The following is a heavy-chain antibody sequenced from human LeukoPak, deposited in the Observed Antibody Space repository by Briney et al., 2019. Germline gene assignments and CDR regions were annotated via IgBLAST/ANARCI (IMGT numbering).Heavy chain of an antibody. CDR3: ARPRRDGYNFEAFDI. J-gene: IGHJ3*02. V-gene: IGHV1-69*13. CDR1: GGTLSSYA. CDR2: IIPIFGTA. Sequence: SVKVSCKASGGTLSSYAISWVRQAPGQGLEWMGGIIPIFGTANYAQKFQGRVTITADESTSTAYMELSSLRSEDTAVYYCARPRRDGYNFEAFDIWGQGTMVTVSS. D-gene: IGHD5-24*01.